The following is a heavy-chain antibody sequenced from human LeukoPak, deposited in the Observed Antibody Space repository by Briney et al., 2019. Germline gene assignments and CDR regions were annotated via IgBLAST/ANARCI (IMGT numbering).Heavy chain of an antibody. Sequence: GGSLRLSCAASGFTFSSYWMSWVRQAPGKGLEWVANIKQDGSEKYYVDSVKGRFTISRDNAENSLYLQMNGLRAEDTAVYYCARARRVYDYVWGSYRRDAFDIWGQGTMVTVSS. D-gene: IGHD3-16*02. CDR3: ARARRVYDYVWGSYRRDAFDI. V-gene: IGHV3-7*01. CDR1: GFTFSSYW. J-gene: IGHJ3*02. CDR2: IKQDGSEK.